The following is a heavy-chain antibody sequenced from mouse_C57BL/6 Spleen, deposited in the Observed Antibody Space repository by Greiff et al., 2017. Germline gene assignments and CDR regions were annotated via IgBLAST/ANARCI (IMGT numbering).Heavy chain of an antibody. D-gene: IGHD3-3*01. J-gene: IGHJ2*01. Sequence: EVHLVESGGGLVKPGGSLKLSCAASGFTFSSYAMSWVRQTPEKRLEWVATISGGGSYTYYPDNVKGRFTISRDNAKNNLYLQMGHLKSEDTAMYYCARGLYYFDYWGQGTTLTVSS. CDR1: GFTFSSYA. V-gene: IGHV5-4*01. CDR2: ISGGGSYT. CDR3: ARGLYYFDY.